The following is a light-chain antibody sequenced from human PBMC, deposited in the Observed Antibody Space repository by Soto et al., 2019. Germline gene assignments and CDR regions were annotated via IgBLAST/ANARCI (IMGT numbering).Light chain of an antibody. V-gene: IGKV1-39*01. CDR3: QQYGSSLFT. CDR2: VAS. CDR1: QSISSY. J-gene: IGKJ3*01. Sequence: DIQMTQSPSSLSASVGDRVTITCRASQSISSYLHWYQQKPGKAPKLLINVASTLQSGVPSRFSGSGSGTDFTLAITSLQPEDFAVYYCQQYGSSLFTFGPGTKVDFK.